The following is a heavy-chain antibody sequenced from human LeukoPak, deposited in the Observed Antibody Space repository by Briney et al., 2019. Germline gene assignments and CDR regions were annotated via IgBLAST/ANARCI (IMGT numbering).Heavy chain of an antibody. J-gene: IGHJ3*02. CDR2: IKQDGSEK. CDR1: GFTFSSYW. CDR3: ARDRSAAAGGAFVI. Sequence: GGSLRLSCAASGFTFSSYWMSWVRQAPGKGLEWVANIKQDGSEKYYVDSMKGRFTISRDNAKNSLYLQMNSLRAEDTAVYYCARDRSAAAGGAFVIWGQGTMVTVSS. V-gene: IGHV3-7*01. D-gene: IGHD6-13*01.